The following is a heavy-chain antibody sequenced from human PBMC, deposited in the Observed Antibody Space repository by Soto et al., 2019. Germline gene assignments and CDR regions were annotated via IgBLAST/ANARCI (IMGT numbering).Heavy chain of an antibody. Sequence: GGSLRLSCAASGFTFSSYSMNWVRQAPGKGLEWVSSISSSSSYIYYADSVKGRFTISRDNAKNSLYLQMNSLRAEDTAVYYCAREQELELICDAFDIWGQGTMVTVSS. CDR3: AREQELELICDAFDI. J-gene: IGHJ3*02. D-gene: IGHD1-7*01. CDR1: GFTFSSYS. CDR2: ISSSSSYI. V-gene: IGHV3-21*01.